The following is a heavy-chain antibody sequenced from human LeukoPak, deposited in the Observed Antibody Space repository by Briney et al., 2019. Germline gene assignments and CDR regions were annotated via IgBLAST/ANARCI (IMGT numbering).Heavy chain of an antibody. CDR2: IKPDGSEK. Sequence: PGGSLRLSCAGSGFNFRDHWMSWLRQAPGKGPEWVAHIKPDGSEKYYVDSVKGRFIISRDDARNSLSLQMNSLRAEDTAVYYCARGYSNYGYAFDIWGQGTMVTVSS. V-gene: IGHV3-7*01. CDR3: ARGYSNYGYAFDI. CDR1: GFNFRDHW. D-gene: IGHD4-11*01. J-gene: IGHJ3*02.